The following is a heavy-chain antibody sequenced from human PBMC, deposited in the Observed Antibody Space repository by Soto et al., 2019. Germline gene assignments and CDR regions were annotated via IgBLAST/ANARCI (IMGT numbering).Heavy chain of an antibody. Sequence: QVQLEQSGAEVKKPGSSVKVSCKASGGTLSDHGVAWLRQAPGQVLEWMGGTIPVFNTAKYAQKFQGRVTVTADKFTNIAYMELSSLRAEDTAFYFCARGGYCSGNYYTGPSAFDIWGQGTMVIVSS. D-gene: IGHD3-10*01. J-gene: IGHJ3*02. CDR2: TIPVFNTA. CDR3: ARGGYCSGNYYTGPSAFDI. CDR1: GGTLSDHG. V-gene: IGHV1-69*06.